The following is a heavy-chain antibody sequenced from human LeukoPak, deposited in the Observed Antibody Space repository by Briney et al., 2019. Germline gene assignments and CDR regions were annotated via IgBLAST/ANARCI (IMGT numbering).Heavy chain of an antibody. CDR1: GFSFSTYW. J-gene: IGHJ4*02. CDR3: ALGTKPLSYHFFDY. V-gene: IGHV3-74*03. Sequence: GGSLRLSCAASGFSFSTYWMHWVRQAPGRGLVWVSRIISDGSSTTYADSVKGRFTLSRDNAKNTLYLQMNSLRAEDTAVYYCALGTKPLSYHFFDYWGQGALVTVSS. D-gene: IGHD1-7*01. CDR2: IISDGSST.